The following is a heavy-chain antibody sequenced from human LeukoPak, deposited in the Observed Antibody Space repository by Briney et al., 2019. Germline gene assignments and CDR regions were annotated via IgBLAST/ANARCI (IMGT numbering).Heavy chain of an antibody. J-gene: IGHJ4*02. CDR3: ATGLRWYGGGTWEIDY. D-gene: IGHD4-23*01. CDR2: INPSGGSI. Sequence: ASVKVSCKASGYTFTSYYMHWVRQAPGQGLEWMGMINPSGGSINYAQRFQARVTLTRDTSTSTAYMELSSLKSDDTAVYYCATGLRWYGGGTWEIDYWGQGTLVTVSS. CDR1: GYTFTSYY. V-gene: IGHV1-46*03.